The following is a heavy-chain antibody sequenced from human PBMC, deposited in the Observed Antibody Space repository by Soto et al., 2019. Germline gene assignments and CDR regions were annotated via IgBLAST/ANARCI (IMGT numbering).Heavy chain of an antibody. CDR1: GFTFSSYA. Sequence: GGSLRLSCAASGFTFSSYAMSWVRQAPGKGLEWVSAISGSGGSTYYADSVKGRFTISRDNSKNTLYLQMNSLRAEDTAVYYCAKVSLTYYSSFNYFDYWGQGTLVTVSS. V-gene: IGHV3-23*01. D-gene: IGHD6-6*01. CDR3: AKVSLTYYSSFNYFDY. J-gene: IGHJ4*02. CDR2: ISGSGGST.